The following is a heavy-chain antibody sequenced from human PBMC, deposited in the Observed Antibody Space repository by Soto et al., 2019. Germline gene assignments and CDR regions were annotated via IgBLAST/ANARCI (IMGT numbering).Heavy chain of an antibody. V-gene: IGHV1-18*01. CDR1: GYTFNTYG. J-gene: IGHJ4*02. Sequence: QVQLVQSGPELKKPGAAVRVSCKASGYTFNTYGLSWVRQAPGQGLEWMGWISTYTGNTDYPQRFQGRATMDTDTSTSTAYLDLRRLTSEDTAVYYCVRDVSVSSGSFGGYWVQGTLVTVSS. CDR2: ISTYTGNT. CDR3: VRDVSVSSGSFGGY. D-gene: IGHD3-10*01.